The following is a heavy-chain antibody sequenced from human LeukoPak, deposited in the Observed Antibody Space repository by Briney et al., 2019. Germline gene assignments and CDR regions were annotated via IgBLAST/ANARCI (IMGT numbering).Heavy chain of an antibody. CDR2: INHGGGT. CDR1: GVSFSGYY. Sequence: SETLSLTCAVYGVSFSGYYWSWIRQSPGKGLEWIGEINHGGGTNCNTSLESRVTMSVDTSKSQFTLKLSSVTAADTAVYYCAKVYSSSSRDSFDVWGPGTMVIVSS. CDR3: AKVYSSSSRDSFDV. J-gene: IGHJ3*01. D-gene: IGHD6-6*01. V-gene: IGHV4-34*01.